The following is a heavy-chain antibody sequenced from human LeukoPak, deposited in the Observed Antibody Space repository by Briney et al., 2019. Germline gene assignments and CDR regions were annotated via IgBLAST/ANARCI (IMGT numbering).Heavy chain of an antibody. CDR2: IYPGDSDT. CDR1: GYTFISYW. Sequence: GESLKISCKGSGYTFISYWIGWVRQLPGKGLEWMGIIYPGDSDTRYSPSFQGQVTISVDRSISTAYLQWSSLKASGTAMYYCATSQRVVTRGIFDIWGQGTMVTVSS. CDR3: ATSQRVVTRGIFDI. D-gene: IGHD2-21*02. V-gene: IGHV5-51*01. J-gene: IGHJ3*02.